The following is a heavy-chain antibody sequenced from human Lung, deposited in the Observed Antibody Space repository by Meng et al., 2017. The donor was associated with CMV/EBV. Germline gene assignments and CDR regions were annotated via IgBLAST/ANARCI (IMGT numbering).Heavy chain of an antibody. J-gene: IGHJ4*02. CDR2: ISCYNGDT. Sequence: VQRVQSGAGVKKPGASGRVSCKASGYTFTHHGISWIRQAPGKGLEWMGWISCYNGDTNYAQKIQGRVTMTTDTSTNTAYMDLRGLRSDDTAVYYCARVEVGITSGDYWGQGTLVTVSS. CDR3: ARVEVGITSGDY. V-gene: IGHV1-18*01. D-gene: IGHD1-26*01. CDR1: GYTFTHHG.